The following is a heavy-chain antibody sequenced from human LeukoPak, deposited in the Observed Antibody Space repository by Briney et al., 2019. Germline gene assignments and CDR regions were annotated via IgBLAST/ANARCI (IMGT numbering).Heavy chain of an antibody. CDR3: ARVLPGGTYYYYYYMDV. CDR1: GGSISSSSYY. J-gene: IGHJ6*03. CDR2: IYYSGST. V-gene: IGHV4-39*07. Sequence: SETLSLTCTVSGGSISSSSYYWGWIRQPPGKGLEWIGSIYYSGSTYYNPSLKSRVTISVDTSKNQFSLKLGSVTAADTAVYYCARVLPGGTYYYYYYMDVWGKGTTVTVSS. D-gene: IGHD3-16*01.